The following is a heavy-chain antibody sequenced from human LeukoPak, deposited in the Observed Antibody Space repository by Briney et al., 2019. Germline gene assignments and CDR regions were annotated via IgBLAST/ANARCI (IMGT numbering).Heavy chain of an antibody. Sequence: PSETLSLTCSVSGDSISPYYWNWIRQPPGKGLEWIGSIYYSGSTYYNPSLKSRVTISVDTSKNQFSLKLSSVTAADTAVYYCASSYKELRDAFDIWGQGTMVTVSS. CDR2: IYYSGST. J-gene: IGHJ3*02. CDR3: ASSYKELRDAFDI. CDR1: GDSISPYY. V-gene: IGHV4-39*07. D-gene: IGHD1-26*01.